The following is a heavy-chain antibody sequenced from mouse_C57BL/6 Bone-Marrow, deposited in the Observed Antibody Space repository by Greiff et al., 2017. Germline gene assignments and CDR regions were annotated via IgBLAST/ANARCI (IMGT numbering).Heavy chain of an antibody. CDR2: IYPRDGST. CDR3: ATVPYGSSPFYAMDY. CDR1: GYTFTSYD. Sequence: QVQLQQSGPELVKPGASVKLSCKASGYTFTSYDINWVKQRPGQGLEWIGWIYPRDGSTKYTEKFKGKATLTVDTSSSTAYMELHSLTSEDSAVYFGATVPYGSSPFYAMDYWGQGTSVTVSS. V-gene: IGHV1-85*01. D-gene: IGHD1-1*01. J-gene: IGHJ4*01.